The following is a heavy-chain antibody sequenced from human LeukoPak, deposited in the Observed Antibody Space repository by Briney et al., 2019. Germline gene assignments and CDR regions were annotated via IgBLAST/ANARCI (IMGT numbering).Heavy chain of an antibody. Sequence: PSETLSLTCTVSGGSLSSSSYYWGWVRQPPGKGLEWIGCIYYSGSTSYHPSLNTRVSISVATSKYQFSLRLTSLTAADPPVYYWPRKAARITIFGVVKVFVYWGQGTLGTVSS. V-gene: IGHV4-39*01. J-gene: IGHJ4*02. D-gene: IGHD3-3*01. CDR1: GGSLSSSSYY. CDR3: PRKAARITIFGVVKVFVY. CDR2: IYYSGST.